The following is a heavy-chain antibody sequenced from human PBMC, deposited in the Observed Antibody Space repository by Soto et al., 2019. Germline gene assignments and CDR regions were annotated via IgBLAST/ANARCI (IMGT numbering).Heavy chain of an antibody. Sequence: QVQLVQSGAEVKKPGASVKVSCKASGYTFTSYYMHWVRQAPGQGLQWMGIINPSAGSTTYAQKFQDRVTMTRDTSTSTVYMELSSLRSEDTAVYYCARLRILTGTSLNDSFEIWGQGTMVTVSS. CDR1: GYTFTSYY. V-gene: IGHV1-46*01. CDR2: INPSAGST. J-gene: IGHJ3*02. D-gene: IGHD1-7*01. CDR3: ARLRILTGTSLNDSFEI.